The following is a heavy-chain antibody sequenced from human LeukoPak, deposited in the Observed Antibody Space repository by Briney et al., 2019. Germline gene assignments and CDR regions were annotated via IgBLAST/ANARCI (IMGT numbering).Heavy chain of an antibody. CDR2: INHSGST. J-gene: IGHJ3*02. V-gene: IGHV4-34*01. CDR1: GFSISSGYY. D-gene: IGHD3-10*01. CDR3: ARVRGLLGDAFDI. Sequence: SETLSLTCAVSGFSISSGYYWSWIRQPPGKGLEWIGEINHSGSTNYNPSLKSRVTISVDTSKNQFSLKLSSVTAADTAVYYCARVRGLLGDAFDIWGQGTMVTVSS.